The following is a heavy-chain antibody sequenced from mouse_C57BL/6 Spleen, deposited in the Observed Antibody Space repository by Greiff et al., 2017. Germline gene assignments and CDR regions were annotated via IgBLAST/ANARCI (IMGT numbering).Heavy chain of an antibody. CDR3: ARMGDEAWGDD. CDR1: GYTFTSYW. D-gene: IGHD2-13*01. CDR2: IYPGSGST. Sequence: QVQLQQPGAELVKPGASVKMSCKASGYTFTSYWITWVKQRPGQGLEWIGEIYPGSGSTNYHEQFKRKATLTVDTSSSTAYMQLSSLTSEDSAVYDGARMGDEAWGDDWGQGTRGTVAA. J-gene: IGHJ3*01. V-gene: IGHV1-55*01.